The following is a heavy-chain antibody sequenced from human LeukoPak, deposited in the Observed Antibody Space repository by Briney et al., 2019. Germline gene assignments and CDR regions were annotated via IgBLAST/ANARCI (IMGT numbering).Heavy chain of an antibody. D-gene: IGHD3-22*01. CDR1: GFTFSSYA. CDR2: ISGNGGST. CDR3: AKMATYYYDSSGYYYVGFDY. Sequence: GGSLRLSCAASGFTFSSYAMSWVRQAPGKGLEWVSAISGNGGSTYYADSVKGRFTISRDNSKNTLYLQMNSLRAEDTAVYYCAKMATYYYDSSGYYYVGFDYWGQGTLVTVSS. V-gene: IGHV3-23*01. J-gene: IGHJ4*02.